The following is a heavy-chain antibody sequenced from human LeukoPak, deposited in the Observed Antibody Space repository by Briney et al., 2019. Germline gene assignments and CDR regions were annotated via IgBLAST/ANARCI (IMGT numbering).Heavy chain of an antibody. CDR3: ATAPLYSSSWYFRGYFDD. CDR1: GFTFRNFA. Sequence: PAGGSLRLSCAASGFTFRNFAMHWGRQAPGKGLEWVAVISYDGSRKDYADSAKGRFTISRDNSKNALYLEMNSLTTEDTAVYYCATAPLYSSSWYFRGYFDDWGQGTLVTVSS. V-gene: IGHV3-30*04. J-gene: IGHJ4*02. D-gene: IGHD6-13*01. CDR2: ISYDGSRK.